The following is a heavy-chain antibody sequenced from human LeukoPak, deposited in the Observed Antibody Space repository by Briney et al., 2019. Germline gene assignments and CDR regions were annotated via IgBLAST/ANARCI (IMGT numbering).Heavy chain of an antibody. V-gene: IGHV4-30-4*01. CDR2: IYYSGST. CDR3: ARIVVVVAATRDFHGMDV. CDR1: GGSISGSSYY. J-gene: IGHJ6*02. D-gene: IGHD2-15*01. Sequence: SETLSLTCTVSGGSISGSSYYWGWIRQPPGKGLEWIGYIYYSGSTYYNPSHKSRVTISVDTSKNQFSLKLSSVTAADTAVYYCARIVVVVAATRDFHGMDVWGQGTTVTASS.